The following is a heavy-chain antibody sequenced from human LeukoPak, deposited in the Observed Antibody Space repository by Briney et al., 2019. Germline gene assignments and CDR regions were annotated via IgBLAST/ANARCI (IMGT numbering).Heavy chain of an antibody. Sequence: GGSLRLSCADAGFSFSSNAMSWVRQAPGKGLEWVSTVSPSGGVTYYADSVKGRFTVSRDKSKNTLYLQMNSLRAEDTAVYYCAKGPSWLFDYWGQGTLVTVSS. J-gene: IGHJ4*02. CDR3: AKGPSWLFDY. CDR2: VSPSGGVT. CDR1: GFSFSSNA. V-gene: IGHV3-23*01. D-gene: IGHD5-12*01.